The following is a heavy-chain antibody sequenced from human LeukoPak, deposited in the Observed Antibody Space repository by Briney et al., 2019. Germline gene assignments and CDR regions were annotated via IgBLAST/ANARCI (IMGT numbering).Heavy chain of an antibody. CDR1: GFTFDDYA. Sequence: PGGSLRLSCAASGFTFDDYAMHWVRQAPGKGLEWVSGISWNSGSIGYADSVKGRFTISRDNAKNSLYLQMNSLRAEDTALYYCAKVLSKRQWLADLGLWGQGIMVTVSS. CDR2: ISWNSGSI. CDR3: AKVLSKRQWLADLGL. J-gene: IGHJ4*02. V-gene: IGHV3-9*01. D-gene: IGHD6-19*01.